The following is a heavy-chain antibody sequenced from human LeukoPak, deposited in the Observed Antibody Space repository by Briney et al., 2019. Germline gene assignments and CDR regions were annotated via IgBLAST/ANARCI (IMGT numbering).Heavy chain of an antibody. V-gene: IGHV3-30*02. Sequence: GGSLRLSCAASGFTFSSYGMHWVRQAPGKGLEWVAIIRHDGNNKYYADSVKGRFTISRDNAKNSLYLQMNSLRAEDTAVYYCARDGKVGATTLGYWGQGTLVTVSS. CDR2: IRHDGNNK. CDR1: GFTFSSYG. CDR3: ARDGKVGATTLGY. D-gene: IGHD1-26*01. J-gene: IGHJ4*02.